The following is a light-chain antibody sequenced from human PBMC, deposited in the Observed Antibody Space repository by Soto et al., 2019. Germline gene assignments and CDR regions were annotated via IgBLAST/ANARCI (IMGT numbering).Light chain of an antibody. CDR2: GAS. J-gene: IGKJ4*01. CDR1: QRVSSSY. CDR3: QQYGSSPPELT. V-gene: IGKV3-20*01. Sequence: EIVLTQSPGTLSLSPGERAALPCRARQRVSSSYLAWYPQKPGQAPRPLVYGASSRATGIPDRFSGRGSGTNFTLTISRLEPGDFAVYYWQQYGSSPPELTFGGGTKVDIK.